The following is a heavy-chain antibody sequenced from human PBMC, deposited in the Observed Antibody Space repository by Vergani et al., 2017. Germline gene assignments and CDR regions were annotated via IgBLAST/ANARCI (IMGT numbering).Heavy chain of an antibody. J-gene: IGHJ4*02. V-gene: IGHV3-30*02. CDR2: IRYDGSSE. D-gene: IGHD5-24*01. CDR3: AKEGGTVREGYSPGY. CDR1: GFTLNTYG. Sequence: QVQLVESGGGVVQPGRSLRLSCTLSGFTLNTYGIHWVRQAPGKGLEWVSFIRYDGSSEYYGDSVKGRFTISRDNSKNTLYLQMNSLRGEDTAVYYCAKEGGTVREGYSPGYWGQGTPVTVSS.